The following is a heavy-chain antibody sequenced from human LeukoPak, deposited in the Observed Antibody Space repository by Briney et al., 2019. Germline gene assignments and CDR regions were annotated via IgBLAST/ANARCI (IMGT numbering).Heavy chain of an antibody. J-gene: IGHJ3*02. CDR3: ARDKGFNDAFDI. CDR1: GGSISSSSYY. Sequence: PSETLSLTCTVSGGSISSSSYYWGWIRQPPGKGLEWIGSIYHSGSTYYNPSLKSRVTISVDTSKNQFSLKLSSVTAADTAVYYCARDKGFNDAFDIWGQGTMVTVSS. CDR2: IYHSGST. D-gene: IGHD2-15*01. V-gene: IGHV4-39*07.